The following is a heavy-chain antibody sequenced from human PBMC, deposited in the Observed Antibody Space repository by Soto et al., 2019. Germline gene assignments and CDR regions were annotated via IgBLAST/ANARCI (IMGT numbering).Heavy chain of an antibody. CDR2: ISHSGIT. J-gene: IGHJ5*02. Sequence: ETLSLICAVSGGSITSANWWTWVRQPPGGGLEWIGEISHSGITNYKASLKSRVTMSVDKTKNDVSLKLTSVTDADTAVYYCARVLRGWFDPWGQGTPVTVSS. V-gene: IGHV4-4*02. CDR1: GGSITSANW. CDR3: ARVLRGWFDP.